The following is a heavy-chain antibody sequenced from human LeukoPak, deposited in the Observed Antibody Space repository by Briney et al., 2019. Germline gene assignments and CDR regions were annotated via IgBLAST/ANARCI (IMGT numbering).Heavy chain of an antibody. CDR1: GYTFTDYY. J-gene: IGHJ4*02. CDR2: IKPKSGGT. V-gene: IGHV1-2*02. D-gene: IGHD7-27*01. CDR3: VRAGELDY. Sequence: ASVKVSCKASGYTFTDYYMNWVRQAPGQGLEWMGWIKPKSGGTKYAQKFQGRVTMTRDTSITTAYMELTILSSDDTAVFYCVRAGELDYWGQGTLVTVSS.